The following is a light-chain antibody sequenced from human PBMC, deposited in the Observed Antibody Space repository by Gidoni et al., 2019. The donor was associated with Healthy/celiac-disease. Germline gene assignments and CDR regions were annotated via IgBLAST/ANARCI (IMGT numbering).Light chain of an antibody. J-gene: IGKJ3*01. CDR1: QGISSD. V-gene: IGKV1-8*01. Sequence: AIRMTQSPSSFSASTGDRVTITCRASQGISSDLAWYQQKPGKAPKLLIYAASTLQSGVPSRFSGSGSGTDFTLTISCLQSEDFATYYCQQYYSYPQFTFGPGTKVDIK. CDR2: AAS. CDR3: QQYYSYPQFT.